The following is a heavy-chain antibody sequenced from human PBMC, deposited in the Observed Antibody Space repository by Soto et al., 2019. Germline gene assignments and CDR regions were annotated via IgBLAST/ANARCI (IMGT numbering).Heavy chain of an antibody. V-gene: IGHV4-31*03. Sequence: QVQLQESGPGLVKPSQTLSLTCTVSGGSISSGGYYWSWIRQHPGKGLEWIGYIYYSGSTYYNPSLKSRVTISVDTSKNQFSLKLSSVTAADTAVYYCAREVQQLPKDRDSPWYFDLWGRGTLVTVSS. CDR1: GGSISSGGYY. J-gene: IGHJ2*01. CDR2: IYYSGST. CDR3: AREVQQLPKDRDSPWYFDL. D-gene: IGHD6-13*01.